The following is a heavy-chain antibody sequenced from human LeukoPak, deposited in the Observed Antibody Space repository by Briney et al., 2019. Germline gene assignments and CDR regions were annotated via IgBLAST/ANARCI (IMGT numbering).Heavy chain of an antibody. CDR2: IIPIFGTA. CDR1: GYTFTGYY. Sequence: SVKVSCKASGYTFTGYYMHWVRQAPGQGLEWMGRIIPIFGTANYAQKFQGRVTITTDESTSAAYMELSSLRSEDTAVYYCAIRITMVRGVIIDAFDIWGQGTMVTVSS. D-gene: IGHD3-10*01. CDR3: AIRITMVRGVIIDAFDI. J-gene: IGHJ3*02. V-gene: IGHV1-69*05.